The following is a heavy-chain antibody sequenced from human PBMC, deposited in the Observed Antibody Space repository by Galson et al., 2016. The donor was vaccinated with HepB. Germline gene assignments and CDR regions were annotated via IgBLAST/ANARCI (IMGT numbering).Heavy chain of an antibody. D-gene: IGHD4/OR15-4a*01. V-gene: IGHV3-23*01. J-gene: IGHJ4*02. Sequence: SLRLSCAASGFTFTNYGMSWVRQAPGKGLEWVSGIRGSGTTYYADSVKGRVTISRDNSKSMLFLNMNSLRVEDTATYFCAKEGASAASSIDSWGQGTLVTVSS. CDR1: GFTFTNYG. CDR3: AKEGASAASSIDS. CDR2: IRGSGTT.